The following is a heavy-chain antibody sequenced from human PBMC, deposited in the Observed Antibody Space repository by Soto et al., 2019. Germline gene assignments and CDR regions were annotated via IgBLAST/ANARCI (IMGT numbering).Heavy chain of an antibody. CDR2: IYYSGST. D-gene: IGHD3-10*01. CDR1: GGSISSGGYY. Sequence: QVQLQESGPGLVKPSQTLSLTCTVSGGSISSGGYYWSWIRQHPGKGLEWIGYIYYSGSTYYNPSLTSRVTISVDTSKNQFSLKLSSVTAAGTAVYYCATYGSGTYKPTTFDYWGQGTLVTVSS. V-gene: IGHV4-31*03. CDR3: ATYGSGTYKPTTFDY. J-gene: IGHJ4*02.